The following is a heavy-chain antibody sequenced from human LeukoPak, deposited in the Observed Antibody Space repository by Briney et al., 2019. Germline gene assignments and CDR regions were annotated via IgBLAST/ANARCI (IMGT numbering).Heavy chain of an antibody. CDR3: ARSARGYFLDV. J-gene: IGHJ6*02. D-gene: IGHD5-18*01. CDR1: GGSISSYY. Sequence: SETLSLTCTVSGGSISSYYWSWIRQPPGKGLEWIGYIYYSGSTNYNPSLKSRVTISVDTSKNQFSLKLSSVTAADTAVYYCARSARGYFLDVWGQGTTVTVSS. CDR2: IYYSGST. V-gene: IGHV4-59*01.